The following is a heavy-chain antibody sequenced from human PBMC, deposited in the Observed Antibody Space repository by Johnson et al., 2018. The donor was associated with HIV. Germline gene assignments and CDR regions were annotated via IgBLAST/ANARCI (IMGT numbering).Heavy chain of an antibody. J-gene: IGHJ3*01. V-gene: IGHV3-30*02. CDR2: IRNDGSNK. CDR1: GFTLRSYG. CDR3: AKDLVWTSGGDWDAVEV. D-gene: IGHD1-26*01. Sequence: QVQLVESGGGVVQPGGSLRLSCAASGFTLRSYGMHWVRQAPGKGLEWVTFIRNDGSNKYYADSVKGRFTVSRDNSKNTLYLHMNSLKPEDTAVYYCAKDLVWTSGGDWDAVEVWGQGTMVTVSS.